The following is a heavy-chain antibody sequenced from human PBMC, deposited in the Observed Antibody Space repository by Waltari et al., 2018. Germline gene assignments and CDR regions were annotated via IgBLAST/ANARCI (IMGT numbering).Heavy chain of an antibody. V-gene: IGHV1-18*01. J-gene: IGHJ3*01. CDR3: ARRINWGDALDL. CDR1: GHTSKTYG. D-gene: IGHD7-27*01. CDR2: MSVYNGDT. Sequence: QFQLVQSGAELKKPGSSVTVSCKPVGHTSKTYGVSWVRQAPGQGLEWMGWMSVYNGDTKYAEKFQDRVIMTTDTSTRTIYMELRSLRSDDTAVYFCARRINWGDALDLWGQGTLVTVSS.